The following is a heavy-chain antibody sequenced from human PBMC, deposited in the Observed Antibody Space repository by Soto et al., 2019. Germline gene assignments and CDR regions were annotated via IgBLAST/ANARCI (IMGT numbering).Heavy chain of an antibody. J-gene: IGHJ5*02. V-gene: IGHV4-4*02. Sequence: SETLSLTCAVSSGSISSSNWWSWVRQPPGKGLEWIGEIYHSGSTNYNPSLKSRVTISVDKSKNQFSLKLSSVTAADTAVYYCARVATPFKGGSSSLYWFDPWGQGTLVTVSS. CDR3: ARVATPFKGGSSSLYWFDP. CDR1: SGSISSSNW. D-gene: IGHD6-6*01. CDR2: IYHSGST.